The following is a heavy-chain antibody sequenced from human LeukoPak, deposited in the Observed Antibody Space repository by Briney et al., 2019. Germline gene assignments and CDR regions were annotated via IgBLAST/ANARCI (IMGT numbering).Heavy chain of an antibody. V-gene: IGHV1-2*02. Sequence: ASVKVSCKASGYTFTSYGISWVRQAPGQGLEWMGWINPNSGGTNYAQKFQGRVTMTRDTSISTAYMELSRLRSDDTAVYYCARDFGRVAARTGDGMDVWGQGTTVTVSS. CDR3: ARDFGRVAARTGDGMDV. J-gene: IGHJ6*02. CDR2: INPNSGGT. D-gene: IGHD6-6*01. CDR1: GYTFTSYG.